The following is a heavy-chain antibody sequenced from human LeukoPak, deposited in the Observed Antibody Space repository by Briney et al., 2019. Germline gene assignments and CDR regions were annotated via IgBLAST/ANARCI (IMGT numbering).Heavy chain of an antibody. CDR3: ARSDVDTAMDYFDY. D-gene: IGHD5-18*01. CDR1: GGSISSYY. CDR2: IYYSGYT. Sequence: PSETLSLTCTVSGGSISSYYWSWIRQPPGKGLEYIGYIYYSGYTNYNPSLKSRVTISVDTSKNQFSLKLSSVTAADTAVYYCARSDVDTAMDYFDYWGQETLVTVSS. V-gene: IGHV4-59*01. J-gene: IGHJ4*02.